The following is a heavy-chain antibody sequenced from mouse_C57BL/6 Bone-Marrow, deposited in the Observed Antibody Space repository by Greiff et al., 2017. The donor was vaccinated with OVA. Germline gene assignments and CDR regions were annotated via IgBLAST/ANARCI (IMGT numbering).Heavy chain of an antibody. Sequence: EVKLVESGGGLVQPGGSMKLSCAASGFTFSDAWMDWVRQSPEKGLEWVAEIRNKANNHATYYAESVKGRFTISRDDSKSSVYLQMNSLRAEDTGIYYCTRDTTVVEGDYAMDYWGQGTSVTVSS. V-gene: IGHV6-6*01. CDR2: IRNKANNHAT. J-gene: IGHJ4*01. CDR3: TRDTTVVEGDYAMDY. D-gene: IGHD1-1*01. CDR1: GFTFSDAW.